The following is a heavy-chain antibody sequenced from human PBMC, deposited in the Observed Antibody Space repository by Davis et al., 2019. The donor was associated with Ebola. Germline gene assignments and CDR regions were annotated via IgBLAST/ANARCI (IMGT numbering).Heavy chain of an antibody. CDR1: GLTFSTYS. CDR3: AIANRGPVADTGDY. J-gene: IGHJ4*02. Sequence: PGGSLRLSCAASGLTFSTYSMSWVRQAPGKGLEWVSSISSDSDYIYYADSAKGRFTISRDNAKNSLYLQMNSLRAEDTAVYYCAIANRGPVADTGDYWGQGTLVTVSS. V-gene: IGHV3-21*04. CDR2: ISSDSDYI. D-gene: IGHD6-19*01.